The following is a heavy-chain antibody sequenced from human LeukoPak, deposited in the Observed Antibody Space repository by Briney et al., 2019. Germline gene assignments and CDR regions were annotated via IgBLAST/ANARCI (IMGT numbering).Heavy chain of an antibody. D-gene: IGHD6-19*01. CDR1: GGSISSYY. J-gene: IGHJ5*02. CDR3: ARRGWGYSSGWKRGNWFDP. V-gene: IGHV4-59*12. Sequence: SETLSLTCTVSGGSISSYYWSWIRQPPGKGLEWIGYIYHSGSTNYNPSLKSRVTISVDTSKNQFSLKLSSVTAADTAVYYCARRGWGYSSGWKRGNWFDPWGQGTLVTVSS. CDR2: IYHSGST.